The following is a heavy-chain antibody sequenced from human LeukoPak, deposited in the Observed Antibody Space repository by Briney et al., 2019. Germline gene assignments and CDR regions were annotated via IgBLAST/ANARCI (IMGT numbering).Heavy chain of an antibody. CDR2: ISYDGSNK. CDR1: GFTFSSYA. D-gene: IGHD4-11*01. V-gene: IGHV3-30-3*01. Sequence: GRSLRLSCAASGFTFSSYAMHCVRQAPGKGLEWVAVISYDGSNKYYADSVKGRFTIFRDNSRNTLYLQMNSLRADDTAVYYCAKDLDYTTYGYYFDYWGQGTLVTVSS. CDR3: AKDLDYTTYGYYFDY. J-gene: IGHJ4*02.